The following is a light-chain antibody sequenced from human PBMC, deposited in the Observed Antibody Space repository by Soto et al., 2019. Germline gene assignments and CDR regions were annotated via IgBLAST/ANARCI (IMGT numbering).Light chain of an antibody. Sequence: IAHSKAAMASSRGRRFTLSCRTSHSVNSHVAWYQQKPGQAPRLLLYGASTRATGIPVRFSGSGFGTELIVPMCRQSCEDFAAYYCQPYTNWPSFGQGTRLEIK. CDR3: QPYTNWPS. CDR1: HSVNSH. V-gene: IGKV3-15*01. J-gene: IGKJ5*01. CDR2: GAS.